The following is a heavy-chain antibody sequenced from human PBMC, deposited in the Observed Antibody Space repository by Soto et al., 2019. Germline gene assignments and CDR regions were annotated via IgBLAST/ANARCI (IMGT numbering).Heavy chain of an antibody. J-gene: IGHJ4*02. CDR2: ISYDGSNK. Sequence: GGSLRLSCAASGFTFSSYGMHWVRQAPGKGLEWVAVISYDGSNKYYADSVKGRFTISRDNSKNTLYLQMNSLRAEDTAVYYCAKEVVYSGCDLDYWGQGTLVTVSS. D-gene: IGHD5-12*01. CDR1: GFTFSSYG. V-gene: IGHV3-30*18. CDR3: AKEVVYSGCDLDY.